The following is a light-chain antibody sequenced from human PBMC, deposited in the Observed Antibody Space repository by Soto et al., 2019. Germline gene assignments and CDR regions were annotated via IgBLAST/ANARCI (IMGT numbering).Light chain of an antibody. Sequence: QSALTQPASVSGSPGQSITISCTGTSSDVGGYIYVSWYQQHPGKAPKFLIYEVSNRPSGVSNRFSGSKSGNTASLTISGLQAEDEADYYCCSYTTIKTVVFGGGTKLTVL. CDR2: EVS. V-gene: IGLV2-14*03. J-gene: IGLJ2*01. CDR1: SSDVGGYIY. CDR3: CSYTTIKTVV.